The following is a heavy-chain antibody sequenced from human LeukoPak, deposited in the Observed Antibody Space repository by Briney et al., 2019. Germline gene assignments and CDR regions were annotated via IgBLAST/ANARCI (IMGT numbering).Heavy chain of an antibody. CDR3: ARDRPNYYDTSGHYYRRDGDY. CDR2: IYSGGST. J-gene: IGHJ4*02. Sequence: PGGALSLSCAAAEFPFSGNYMTGVRQAPGKGLEGVWVIYSGGSTYYAESGQGRVTISRDNYKKTLYVQMKSLRDGDTAVYYCARDRPNYYDTSGHYYRRDGDYWGQGTLVTVSS. CDR1: EFPFSGNY. D-gene: IGHD3-22*01. V-gene: IGHV3-53*01.